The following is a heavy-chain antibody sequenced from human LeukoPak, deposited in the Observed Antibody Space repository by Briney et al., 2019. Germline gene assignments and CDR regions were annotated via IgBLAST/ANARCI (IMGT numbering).Heavy chain of an antibody. Sequence: SVKVSCKASGGTCSSYAISWVRQAPGQGLEWMGGIIPIFGTANYAQKFQGRVTMTRDTSTSTVYMELSSLRSEDTAVYYCARDHSLVGEFNYFVYWGQGTLVTVSS. J-gene: IGHJ4*02. CDR1: GGTCSSYA. CDR3: ARDHSLVGEFNYFVY. CDR2: IIPIFGTA. D-gene: IGHD3-16*01. V-gene: IGHV1-69*05.